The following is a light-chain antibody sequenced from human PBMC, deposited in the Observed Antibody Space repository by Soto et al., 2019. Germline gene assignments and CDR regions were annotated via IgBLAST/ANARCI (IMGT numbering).Light chain of an antibody. Sequence: EIVLTHSPATLSVSPGEGATLSARASQSISSNLAWYQQKPGQSPRLLIYGASSRATGVPVRFSGSGSGVAFTLTISGLQSEDFAVYHCQQYNQWPGTFGQGTKVDIK. CDR1: QSISSN. CDR2: GAS. V-gene: IGKV3-15*01. CDR3: QQYNQWPGT. J-gene: IGKJ1*01.